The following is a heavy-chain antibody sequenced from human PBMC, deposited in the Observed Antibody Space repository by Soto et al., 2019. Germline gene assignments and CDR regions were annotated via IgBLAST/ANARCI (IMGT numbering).Heavy chain of an antibody. V-gene: IGHV1-2*02. J-gene: IGHJ6*02. CDR3: AREEVVVVPAATNKRKYYGMDV. CDR1: GYTFTGYY. Sequence: ASVKVSCKASGYTFTGYYMHWVRQAPGQGLEWMGWINPNSGGTNYAQKFRGRVTMTRDTSISAAYMELSRLRSDDTAVYYCAREEVVVVPAATNKRKYYGMDVWGQGTTVTVSS. D-gene: IGHD2-2*01. CDR2: INPNSGGT.